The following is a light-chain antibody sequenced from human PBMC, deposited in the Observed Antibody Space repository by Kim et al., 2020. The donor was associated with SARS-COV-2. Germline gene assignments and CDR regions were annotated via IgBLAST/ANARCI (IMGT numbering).Light chain of an antibody. CDR1: QRISSY. CDR3: QQSFTTPLLT. CDR2: AAS. J-gene: IGKJ4*01. Sequence: DIQMTQSPSSLSASVGDRVTITCRASQRISSYLNWYQQQPGKAPKLLIYAASSLQSGVPSRFSGSGSGTDFTLTISSLQPEDSATYFCQQSFTTPLLTFGGGTKGDIK. V-gene: IGKV1-39*01.